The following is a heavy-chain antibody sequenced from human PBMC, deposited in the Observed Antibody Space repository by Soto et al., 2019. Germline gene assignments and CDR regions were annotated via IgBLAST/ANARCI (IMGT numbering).Heavy chain of an antibody. V-gene: IGHV3-48*02. CDR1: GFTFSSYS. CDR3: ARVGVRCSGGSCYTLYAFDI. CDR2: ISSSSSTI. Sequence: EVQLVESGGGLVQPGGSLRLSCAASGFTFSSYSMNWVRQAPGKGLEWVSYISSSSSTIYYADSVKGRFTISRDNAKNSLYLQMNSLRDEDTAVYYCARVGVRCSGGSCYTLYAFDIWGQGTMVTVSS. J-gene: IGHJ3*02. D-gene: IGHD2-15*01.